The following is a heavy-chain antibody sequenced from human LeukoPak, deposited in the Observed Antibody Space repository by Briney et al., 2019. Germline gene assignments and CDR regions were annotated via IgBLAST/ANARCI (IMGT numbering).Heavy chain of an antibody. V-gene: IGHV6-1*01. J-gene: IGHJ4*02. CDR1: GDSVSGSPAV. CDR3: ARGAVRGGTNFDY. CDR2: AYYRSKWYI. Sequence: SQTLSLTCAISGDSVSGSPAVWNWIRQSPSRGLEWLGRAYYRSKWYIDYAESVKGRITITPDTSKNQFSLHLHSVTPEDTAVYYCARGAVRGGTNFDYWGQGTLVTVSS. D-gene: IGHD3-10*01.